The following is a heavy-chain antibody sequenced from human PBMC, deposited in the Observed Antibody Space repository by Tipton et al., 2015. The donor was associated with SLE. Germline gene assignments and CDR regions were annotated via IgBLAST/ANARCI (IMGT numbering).Heavy chain of an antibody. CDR1: GGSISSYY. Sequence: PGLVKPSETLSLICTVSGGSISSYYWSWIRQPPGKGLEWIGYIYYSGSTNYNPSLKSRVTVSVDTSKNQFSLKLSSVTAADTAVYYCARGGGIRFLEWDYYYMDVWGKGTTVTVSS. D-gene: IGHD3-3*01. J-gene: IGHJ6*03. V-gene: IGHV4-59*01. CDR3: ARGGGIRFLEWDYYYMDV. CDR2: IYYSGST.